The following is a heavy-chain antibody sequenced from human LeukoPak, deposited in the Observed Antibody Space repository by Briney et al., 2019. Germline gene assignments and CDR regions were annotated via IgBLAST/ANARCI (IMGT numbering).Heavy chain of an antibody. CDR1: GYTFTSYD. J-gene: IGHJ3*02. CDR3: ARGNRLYTSSWSSLAFDI. CDR2: INPISGYT. Sequence: ASVKVSCKASGYTFTSYDINWVRQATGQGLEWMGWINPISGYTGYAQKFQDRVTMTGDTSKSTAYMELSSLRSEDAAVYYCARGNRLYTSSWSSLAFDIWGRGTMVTVSS. D-gene: IGHD6-13*01. V-gene: IGHV1-8*01.